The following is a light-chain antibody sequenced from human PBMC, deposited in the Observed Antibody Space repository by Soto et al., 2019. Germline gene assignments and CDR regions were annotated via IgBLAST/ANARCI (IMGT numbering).Light chain of an antibody. CDR3: AAWDVSLRDVV. J-gene: IGLJ2*01. V-gene: IGLV1-47*02. Sequence: QTVVTQPPSASGTPGQRVTISCSGSSSNIGTNFVDWYQQLPGTAPKLLIYSSNQRPSGVPDRFSGSRSGTSASLAIRGLRSEDEADYYCAAWDVSLRDVVFGGGTKLTVL. CDR2: SSN. CDR1: SSNIGTNF.